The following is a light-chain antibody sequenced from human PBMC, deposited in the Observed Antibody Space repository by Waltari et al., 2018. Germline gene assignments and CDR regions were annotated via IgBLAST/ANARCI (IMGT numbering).Light chain of an antibody. CDR1: QSINGY. CDR2: DTS. CDR3: QHRSNWPPLFA. J-gene: IGKJ3*01. Sequence: EIVLTQSPATLSLSPGERATLSCRASQSINGYLAWYQQKPGQAPRLLIYDTSNRATGIPARFSGPGSGTDFTLSISSLEPEDFAVYFCQHRSNWPPLFAFGPGTKVDMK. V-gene: IGKV3-11*01.